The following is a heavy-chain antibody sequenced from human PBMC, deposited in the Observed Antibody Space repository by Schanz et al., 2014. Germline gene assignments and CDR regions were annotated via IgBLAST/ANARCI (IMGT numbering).Heavy chain of an antibody. CDR1: RFAFSNCG. D-gene: IGHD5-12*01. V-gene: IGHV3-33*01. CDR3: ARDEGRDGYNLAFDV. J-gene: IGHJ3*01. CDR2: IWFDGNNK. Sequence: QVQLVESGGGVVQPGGSLRLSCAASRFAFSNCGMHWVRQAPGKGLEWVAVIWFDGNNKYYADSVKGRFTISRDNSKNTLYLQMNSLRAEDTAVYFCARDEGRDGYNLAFDVWGQGTLVTVSS.